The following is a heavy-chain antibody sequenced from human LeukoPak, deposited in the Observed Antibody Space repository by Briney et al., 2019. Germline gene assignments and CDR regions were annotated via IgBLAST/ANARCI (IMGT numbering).Heavy chain of an antibody. CDR2: INPSSGST. Sequence: ASVKVSCKASGYTFSSYYIHWVRQAPGQGLEWMGIINPSSGSTSYAQKFQGRVTMTSDTSTTTVYMELSSLRSEDTAVYYCARDVQSPHWVVVADHFDYWGQGTLVTVSS. D-gene: IGHD2-15*01. CDR3: ARDVQSPHWVVVADHFDY. V-gene: IGHV1-46*01. J-gene: IGHJ4*02. CDR1: GYTFSSYY.